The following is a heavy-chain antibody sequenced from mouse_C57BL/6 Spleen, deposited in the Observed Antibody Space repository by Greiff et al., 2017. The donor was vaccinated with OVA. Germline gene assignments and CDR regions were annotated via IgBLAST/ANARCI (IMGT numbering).Heavy chain of an antibody. D-gene: IGHD3-2*02. CDR1: GFTFSDYG. CDR3: ARWADSSGYTYYAMDY. J-gene: IGHJ4*01. CDR2: ISSGSRTT. Sequence: EVKLMESGGGLVKPGGSLKLSCAASGFTFSDYGMHWVRQAPEKGLEWVAYISSGSRTTNYADTVKGRFTISIDNAKNTLFLQMTSLRSEDTAVYYCARWADSSGYTYYAMDYWGQGTSVTVSS. V-gene: IGHV5-17*01.